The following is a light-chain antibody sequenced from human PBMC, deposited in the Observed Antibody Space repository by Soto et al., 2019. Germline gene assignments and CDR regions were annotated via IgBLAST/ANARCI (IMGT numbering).Light chain of an antibody. Sequence: QSALTQPASVSGSPGQSITISCTGTSSDVGGYNYVSWYQQHPGRAPQLMVYDVSHRPSGVCNRFSGSRSGNTAFLAISGLQAGDEADYYCSSYATSTNVLFGGGTKLTV. CDR1: SSDVGGYNY. J-gene: IGLJ2*01. CDR2: DVS. CDR3: SSYATSTNVL. V-gene: IGLV2-14*03.